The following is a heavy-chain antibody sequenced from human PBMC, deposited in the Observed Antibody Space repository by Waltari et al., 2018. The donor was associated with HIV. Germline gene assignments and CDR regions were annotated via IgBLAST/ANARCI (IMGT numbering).Heavy chain of an antibody. CDR1: YFTFGDYA. CDR2: ISSTSFNI. V-gene: IGHV3-48*02. CDR3: ARDTLNFYFGLDV. Sequence: VHLEESGGGLVQPGGSLRLSCAASYFTFGDYAMNWVRQSPGKGLEWIAYISSTSFNIKYAPSVKGRFTISRDNIKNSLELQMNNLRDEDTAVYYCARDTLNFYFGLDVWGQGTTVTVS. J-gene: IGHJ6*02.